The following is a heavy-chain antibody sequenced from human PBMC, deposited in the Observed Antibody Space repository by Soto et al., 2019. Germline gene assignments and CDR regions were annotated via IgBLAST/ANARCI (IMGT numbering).Heavy chain of an antibody. CDR3: ARGTASRYYDSSGYYVY. D-gene: IGHD3-22*01. Sequence: ASVKVSCKASGYTFTSYGISWVRQAPGQGLEWMGWISAYNGNTNYAQKLQGRVTMTTDTSTSTAYMELRSLRSDDTAVFYCARGTASRYYDSSGYYVYWGQGTLVTVSS. CDR2: ISAYNGNT. CDR1: GYTFTSYG. V-gene: IGHV1-18*01. J-gene: IGHJ4*02.